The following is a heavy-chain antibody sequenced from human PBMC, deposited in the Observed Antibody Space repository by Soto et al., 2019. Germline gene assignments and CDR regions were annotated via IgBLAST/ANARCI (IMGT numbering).Heavy chain of an antibody. D-gene: IGHD3-22*01. Sequence: GASVKVSCKASGGTFSSYAISWVRQAPGQGLEWMGGITPIFGTANYAQKFQGRVTITADESTSTAYMELSSLRSEDTAVYYCARADYYYDSSGYCLTFWGQGTLVTVSS. CDR1: GGTFSSYA. V-gene: IGHV1-69*13. J-gene: IGHJ4*02. CDR2: ITPIFGTA. CDR3: ARADYYYDSSGYCLTF.